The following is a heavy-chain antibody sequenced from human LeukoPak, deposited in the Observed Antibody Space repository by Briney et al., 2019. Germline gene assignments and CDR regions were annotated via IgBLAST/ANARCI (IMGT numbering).Heavy chain of an antibody. CDR2: ISSRGSTI. D-gene: IGHD5-18*01. CDR1: GFTFSDYY. Sequence: GGALRLSCAASGFTFSDYYMSWIRQAPGKGLEWVSYISSRGSTIYYADSVKGRFTISRDNAKNSLYLQMNSLRAEDTAVYYCARHDTAMATDYGMDGWGQGTTVTASS. J-gene: IGHJ6*02. CDR3: ARHDTAMATDYGMDG. V-gene: IGHV3-11*01.